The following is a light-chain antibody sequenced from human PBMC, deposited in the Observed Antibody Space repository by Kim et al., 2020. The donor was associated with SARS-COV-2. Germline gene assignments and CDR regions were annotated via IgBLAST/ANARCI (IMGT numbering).Light chain of an antibody. CDR1: QSVSSY. CDR3: QQRSNWPSYT. J-gene: IGKJ2*01. V-gene: IGKV3-11*01. Sequence: EIVLTQSPATLSLSPGERATLSCRASQSVSSYLAWYQQKPGQAPRLLIYDASNRATGIPARFRGSGSGTDFTLTISSLEPEDFAVYYCQQRSNWPSYTLGQGTKLEI. CDR2: DAS.